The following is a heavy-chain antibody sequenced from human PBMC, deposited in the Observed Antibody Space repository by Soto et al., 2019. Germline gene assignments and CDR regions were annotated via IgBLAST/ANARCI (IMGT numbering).Heavy chain of an antibody. Sequence: QVQLVQSGAEVKKPGSSVEVSCKASGGTFSSYTISWVRQAPGQGLEWMGRIIPILGIANYAQKFQGRVTITGDKSASTAYMELSSLRSENTAVYYCAREMKKATAPIRPGHSWGLLTLVTVSS. CDR1: GGTFSSYT. V-gene: IGHV1-69*08. CDR2: IIPILGIA. CDR3: AREMKKATAPIRPGHS. D-gene: IGHD5-12*01. J-gene: IGHJ4*02.